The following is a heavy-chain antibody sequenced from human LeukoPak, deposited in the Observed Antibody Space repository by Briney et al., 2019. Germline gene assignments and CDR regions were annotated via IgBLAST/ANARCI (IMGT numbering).Heavy chain of an antibody. Sequence: PGGSLRLSCAASGFTLSSYTIHWVRQAPGKGLEYVSTISSNGVNTYYADSVKGTFTISRDNTKNTLYLQMGSLRADDMALYYCAREKNVDTTPGYYEGFLGYWGQGTLVTVSS. CDR2: ISSNGVNT. D-gene: IGHD5-18*01. V-gene: IGHV3-64*02. CDR3: AREKNVDTTPGYYEGFLGY. CDR1: GFTLSSYT. J-gene: IGHJ4*02.